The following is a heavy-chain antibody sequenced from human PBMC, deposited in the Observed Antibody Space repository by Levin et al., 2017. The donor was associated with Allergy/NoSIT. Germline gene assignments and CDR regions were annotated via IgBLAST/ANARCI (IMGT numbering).Heavy chain of an antibody. V-gene: IGHV3-53*01. D-gene: IGHD6-13*01. CDR2: LYSGGST. CDR1: GFTVSTNY. J-gene: IGHJ4*02. Sequence: GESLKISCAASGFTVSTNYMSWVRQAPGKGLEWVSVLYSGGSTYYADSVQGRFTISRDNSKNTLYLQMNSLRAEDTAVYYCARGSAAAGYFDYWGQGTLVTVSS. CDR3: ARGSAAAGYFDY.